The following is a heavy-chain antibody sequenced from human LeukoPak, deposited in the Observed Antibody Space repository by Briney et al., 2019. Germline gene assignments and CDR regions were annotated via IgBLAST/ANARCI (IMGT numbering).Heavy chain of an antibody. Sequence: ASVKVSCKASGYTFTSYYMHWVRQAPGQGLEWMGIINPSGGSTSYAQKFQGRVTMTRDTSTSTAYMELSSLRSEDTAVYYCARDLYDSSGYYYAPFDYWGQGTLVTVSS. V-gene: IGHV1-46*01. J-gene: IGHJ4*02. CDR3: ARDLYDSSGYYYAPFDY. CDR1: GYTFTSYY. CDR2: INPSGGST. D-gene: IGHD3-22*01.